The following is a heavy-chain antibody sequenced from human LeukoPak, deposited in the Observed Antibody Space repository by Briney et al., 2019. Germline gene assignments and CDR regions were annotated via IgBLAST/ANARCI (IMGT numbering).Heavy chain of an antibody. CDR3: ARVGNGRSWDY. CDR2: ISLGNSTM. CDR1: GYTFSSFT. D-gene: IGHD2-15*01. Sequence: GGSLRLSCAASGYTFSSFTMNWARQVPGKGLEWISYISLGNSTMFYADSVKGRFTISRDNAKNSLYLQMNSLRDDDTAVYYCARVGNGRSWDYWGQGTLVSVSS. J-gene: IGHJ4*02. V-gene: IGHV3-48*02.